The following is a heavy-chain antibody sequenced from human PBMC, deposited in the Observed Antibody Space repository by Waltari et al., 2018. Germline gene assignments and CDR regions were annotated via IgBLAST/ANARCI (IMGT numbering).Heavy chain of an antibody. Sequence: QVQLQQWGAGLLKPSETLSLTCAVYGGSFRGYYWSWIRPPPGKGLEWIGEINHSGSTNYNPSLKSRVTISVDTSKNQFSLKLSSVTAADTAVYYCARTRYSSSSPLDYWGQGTLVTVSS. CDR3: ARTRYSSSSPLDY. CDR1: GGSFRGYY. J-gene: IGHJ4*02. V-gene: IGHV4-34*01. CDR2: INHSGST. D-gene: IGHD6-6*01.